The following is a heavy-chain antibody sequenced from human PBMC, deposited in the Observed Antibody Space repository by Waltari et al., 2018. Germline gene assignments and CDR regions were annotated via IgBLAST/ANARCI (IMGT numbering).Heavy chain of an antibody. J-gene: IGHJ4*02. CDR3: ARSITAAPIDS. D-gene: IGHD1-20*01. Sequence: EVQLVESGGGLVQPGGSLRLSCAASGFTFSYHYVDWVRQAPGKGLGWLGLSRNKAYTYTTEYAASVKGRFTISRDDSKNSVYLYMNSLTTEDTAVYYCARSITAAPIDSWGQGTLVTVSS. CDR1: GFTFSYHY. V-gene: IGHV3-72*01. CDR2: SRNKAYTYTT.